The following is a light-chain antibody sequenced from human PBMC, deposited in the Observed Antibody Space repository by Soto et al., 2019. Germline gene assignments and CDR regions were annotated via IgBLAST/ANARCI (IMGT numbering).Light chain of an antibody. CDR1: QSVFKGSNNQDC. CDR3: QQFSGPPRFP. J-gene: IGKJ2*01. CDR2: WAS. V-gene: IGKV4-1*01. Sequence: DIVLPQSPDSLAVSLGERATINLKSSQSVFKGSNNQDCLAWYQQKPGQPPKLLLYWASTRESGVPDRFSGSGSGSDFTLTLSSLKAEDVAVYYCQQFSGPPRFPLGKGTKLEIK.